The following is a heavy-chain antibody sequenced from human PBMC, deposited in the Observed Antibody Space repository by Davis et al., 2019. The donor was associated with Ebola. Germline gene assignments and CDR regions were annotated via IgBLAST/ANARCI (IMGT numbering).Heavy chain of an antibody. CDR2: IYTGDSDT. CDR3: ASLRRTITGMDDGFDI. J-gene: IGHJ3*02. CDR1: GNSFNTHW. D-gene: IGHD2-8*02. Sequence: GESLKISCKDSGNSFNTHWIGWVRQMPGKGLEWMGIIYTGDSDTRYSPSFRGQVTISADKSIKTAFLQWSSLKASDSGMYYYASLRRTITGMDDGFDIWGQGTMVTVSS. V-gene: IGHV5-51*01.